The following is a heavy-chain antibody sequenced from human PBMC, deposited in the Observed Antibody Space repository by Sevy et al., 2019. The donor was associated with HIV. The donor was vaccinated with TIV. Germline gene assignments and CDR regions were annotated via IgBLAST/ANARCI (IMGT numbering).Heavy chain of an antibody. Sequence: SETLSLTCTVSGGSISSYYWSWIRQPPGKGLEWIGYIYYSGSTNYNPSLKSRVTISVDTSKNQFSLKLSSVTAADTAVYYCARQQQLWYSAFDIWGQWTMVTVSS. CDR3: ARQQQLWYSAFDI. V-gene: IGHV4-59*08. CDR1: GGSISSYY. CDR2: IYYSGST. D-gene: IGHD6-13*01. J-gene: IGHJ3*02.